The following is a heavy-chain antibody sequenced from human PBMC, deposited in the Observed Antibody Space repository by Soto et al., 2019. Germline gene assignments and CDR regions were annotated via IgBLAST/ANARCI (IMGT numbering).Heavy chain of an antibody. J-gene: IGHJ4*02. CDR1: GGSFSGYY. V-gene: IGHV4-34*01. CDR3: ARSRAVAGTKYFDY. D-gene: IGHD6-19*01. CDR2: INHSGST. Sequence: PSETLSLTCAVYGGSFSGYYWSWIRQPPGKGLEWIGEINHSGSTNYNPSLKSRVTISVDTSKNQFSLKLSSVTAADTAVYYCARSRAVAGTKYFDYWGQGTLVTV.